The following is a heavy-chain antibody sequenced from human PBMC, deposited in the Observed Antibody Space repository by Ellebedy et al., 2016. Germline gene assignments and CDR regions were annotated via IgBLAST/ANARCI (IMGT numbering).Heavy chain of an antibody. CDR3: TKHRCHNGFDYVDYFDF. Sequence: SGFTFINFAMTWVRQAPGKGLEWVSTISGTGSRTYYADSVKGRFIISRDNSKNTLFLQMNSLRAADTARYYCTKHRCHNGFDYVDYFDFWGHGTLVTVSS. D-gene: IGHD3-16*01. J-gene: IGHJ4*01. CDR2: ISGTGSRT. CDR1: GFTFINFA. V-gene: IGHV3-23*01.